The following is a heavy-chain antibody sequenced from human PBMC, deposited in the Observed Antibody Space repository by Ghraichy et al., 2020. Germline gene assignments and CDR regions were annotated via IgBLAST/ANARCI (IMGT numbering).Heavy chain of an antibody. D-gene: IGHD3-22*01. J-gene: IGHJ3*02. V-gene: IGHV4-34*01. CDR1: GGSFSGYY. Sequence: ESLNISCAVYGGSFSGYYWSWIRQPPGKGLEWIGEINHSGSTNYNPSLKSRVTISVDTSKNQFSLKLSSVTAADTAVYYCARGRFRGYPGRIDAFDIWGQGTMVTVSS. CDR3: ARGRFRGYPGRIDAFDI. CDR2: INHSGST.